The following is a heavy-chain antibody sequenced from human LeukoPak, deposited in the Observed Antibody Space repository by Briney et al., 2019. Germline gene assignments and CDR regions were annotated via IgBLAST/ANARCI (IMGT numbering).Heavy chain of an antibody. CDR1: GGTFSSYA. CDR3: ARFRSSRQQLGFFDY. CDR2: IIPIFGTA. Sequence: SVKVSCKASGGTFSSYAISWVRQAPGQGLEWMGGIIPIFGTANYAQKIQGRVTITTDESTSTAYMELSSLRSEDTAVYYCARFRSSRQQLGFFDYWGQGTLVTVSS. J-gene: IGHJ4*02. D-gene: IGHD6-13*01. V-gene: IGHV1-69*05.